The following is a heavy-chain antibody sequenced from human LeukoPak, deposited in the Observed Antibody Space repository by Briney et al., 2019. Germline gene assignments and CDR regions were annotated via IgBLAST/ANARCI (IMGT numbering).Heavy chain of an antibody. CDR3: AREEALSGSFDY. D-gene: IGHD2-15*01. V-gene: IGHV3-21*01. J-gene: IGHJ4*02. Sequence: GGSLRLSCAASGFTFSSYRMNWVRQAPGKGLEWVSSISSSSSYIYYADSVKGRFTISRDNAKNSLYLQMNSLRAEDTAVYYCAREEALSGSFDYWGQGTLVTVSS. CDR2: ISSSSSYI. CDR1: GFTFSSYR.